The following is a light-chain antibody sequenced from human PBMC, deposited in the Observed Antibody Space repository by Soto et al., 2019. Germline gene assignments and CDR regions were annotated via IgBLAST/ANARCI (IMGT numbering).Light chain of an antibody. Sequence: QSVLTQPASVSGSPGQSITISCTGTSSDFGAYNFVSWYQQHSGKAPRLLIYDVTNRPSGVSNRFSGSKSGNTASLTISGLQAEDEADYYCSSYAGSSALEVFGTGTKVTVL. CDR3: SSYAGSSALEV. V-gene: IGLV2-14*01. CDR1: SSDFGAYNF. J-gene: IGLJ1*01. CDR2: DVT.